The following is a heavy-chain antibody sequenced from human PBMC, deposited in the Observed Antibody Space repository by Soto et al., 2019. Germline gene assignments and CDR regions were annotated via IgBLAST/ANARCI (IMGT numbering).Heavy chain of an antibody. V-gene: IGHV5-10-1*01. Sequence: HGESLKISCKGSGYSFTSYWISWVRQMPGKGLKWMGRIDPSDSYTNYSPSFQGHVTISADKSISTAYLQWSSLKASDTAMYYCATSIVVVPAAPIPFTYYYGMDVWGQGTTVTVSS. CDR2: IDPSDSYT. CDR1: GYSFTSYW. J-gene: IGHJ6*02. D-gene: IGHD2-2*01. CDR3: ATSIVVVPAAPIPFTYYYGMDV.